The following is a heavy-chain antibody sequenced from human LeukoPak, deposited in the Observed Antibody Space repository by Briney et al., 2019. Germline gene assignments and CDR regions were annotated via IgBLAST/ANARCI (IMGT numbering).Heavy chain of an antibody. D-gene: IGHD1-14*01. Sequence: GGSLRLSCAASGVTFSSYAMSWVRQAPGKGLEWVSGISGSGGSTYYADSVKGRFTISRDNSKNTLYLQMNSLRAEDTAVYYCAKTTTISTFWLDPWGQGTLVTVSS. CDR1: GVTFSSYA. CDR2: ISGSGGST. J-gene: IGHJ5*02. V-gene: IGHV3-23*01. CDR3: AKTTTISTFWLDP.